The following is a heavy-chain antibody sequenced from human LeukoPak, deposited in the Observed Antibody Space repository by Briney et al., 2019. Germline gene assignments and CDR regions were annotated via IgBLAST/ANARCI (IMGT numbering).Heavy chain of an antibody. CDR3: ARDLGRGVIGGFDL. CDR1: GGSISSHY. D-gene: IGHD3-10*01. V-gene: IGHV4-59*11. CDR2: IYHSGHT. J-gene: IGHJ5*02. Sequence: SETLSLTCTVSGGSISSHYWSWIRQPPGKGLEWVGYIYHSGHTKSNPFLKSRVTISIDTSQSQFSLKLSYVTAADTAVYYCARDLGRGVIGGFDLWGQGSLVSVCS.